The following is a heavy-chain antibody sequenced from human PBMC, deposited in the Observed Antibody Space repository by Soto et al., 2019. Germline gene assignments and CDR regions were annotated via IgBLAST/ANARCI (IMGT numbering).Heavy chain of an antibody. CDR1: GFTFEDYA. CDR2: ISWNSDII. Sequence: EMKLVESGGGLVQPGRSLRLSCATSGFTFEDYAVHWVRQAPGKGLEWVSGISWNSDIIEYADSVKGRFIISRDNAKKSLYLQMNRLRPEDTALYDWTKDVEWGGSHLNHAFDVWGQGTMVSVTS. V-gene: IGHV3-9*01. D-gene: IGHD1-26*01. CDR3: TKDVEWGGSHLNHAFDV. J-gene: IGHJ3*01.